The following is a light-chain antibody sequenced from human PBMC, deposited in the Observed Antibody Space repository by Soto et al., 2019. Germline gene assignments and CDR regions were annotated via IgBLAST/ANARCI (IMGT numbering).Light chain of an antibody. J-gene: IGKJ1*01. Sequence: DIRMTQSAFALSASVGDRVTITCRASQGISGWLAWYQQKPGKAPKLLIYDASSLESGVPSRFSGSGSGTEFTLTISSLRPDDFATYYCQHYNSYSEAFGQGTKVDIK. V-gene: IGKV1-5*01. CDR2: DAS. CDR3: QHYNSYSEA. CDR1: QGISGW.